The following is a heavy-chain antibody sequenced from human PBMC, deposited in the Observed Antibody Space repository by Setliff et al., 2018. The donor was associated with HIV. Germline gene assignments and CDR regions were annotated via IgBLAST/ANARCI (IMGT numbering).Heavy chain of an antibody. D-gene: IGHD1-26*01. CDR2: ISAYTANT. CDR3: ARVRVGATPLDY. V-gene: IGHV1-18*01. J-gene: IGHJ4*02. Sequence: GASVKVSCKASGYTFPNYGIPWVRQAPGQGLEWMGWISAYTANTNYAQNLQGRVTLTTDTSTSTAYMELRSLRSDDTAVYYCARVRVGATPLDYWGQGTLVTVSS. CDR1: GYTFPNYG.